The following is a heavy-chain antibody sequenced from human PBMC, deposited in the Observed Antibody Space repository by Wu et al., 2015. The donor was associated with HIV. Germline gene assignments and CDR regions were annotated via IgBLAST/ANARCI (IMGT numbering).Heavy chain of an antibody. V-gene: IGHV1-2*02. CDR3: AKGTWERPFQY. D-gene: IGHD1-26*01. J-gene: IGHJ1*01. CDR2: INPNSGGT. CDR1: GYIFSDFG. Sequence: VQLVQSAGEVKKPGASVKVACKSSGYIFSDFGIHWVRQAPGEGLEWVGWINPNSGGTNYAQKFQGRVTMTRDTSISTVYMELSYLRSDDTAVYYCAKGTWERPFQYWGQGTLVTVSS.